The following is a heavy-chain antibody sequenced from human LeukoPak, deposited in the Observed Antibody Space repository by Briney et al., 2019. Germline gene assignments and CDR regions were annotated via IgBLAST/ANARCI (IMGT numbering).Heavy chain of an antibody. J-gene: IGHJ5*02. V-gene: IGHV4-30-2*01. CDR1: GGSISSGGYY. D-gene: IGHD1-26*01. CDR2: IYHSGST. Sequence: SQTLSLTCTVSGGSISSGGYYWSWIRQPPGKGLEWIGYIYHSGSTYYNPSLKSRVTISVDRSKNQFSLKLSSVTAADTAVYYCARGGSGSYYVFSQNWFDPWGQGTLVTVSS. CDR3: ARGGSGSYYVFSQNWFDP.